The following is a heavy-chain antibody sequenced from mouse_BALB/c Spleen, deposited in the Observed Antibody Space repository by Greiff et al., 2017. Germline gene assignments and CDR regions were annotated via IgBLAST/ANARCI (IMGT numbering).Heavy chain of an antibody. Sequence: EVKLVESGAELVRPGALVKLSCKASGFNIKDYYMHWVKQRPEQGLEWIGWIDPENGNTIYDPKFQGKASITADTSSNTAYLQLSSLTSEDTAVYYCARDRYLFAYWGQGTLVTVSA. CDR1: GFNIKDYY. D-gene: IGHD2-14*01. CDR3: ARDRYLFAY. J-gene: IGHJ3*01. V-gene: IGHV14-1*02. CDR2: IDPENGNT.